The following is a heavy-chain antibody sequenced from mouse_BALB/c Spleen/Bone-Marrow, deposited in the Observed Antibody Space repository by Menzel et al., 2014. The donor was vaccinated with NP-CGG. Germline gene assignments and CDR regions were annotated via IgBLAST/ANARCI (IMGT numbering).Heavy chain of an antibody. CDR3: TRRSNLAWFAY. J-gene: IGHJ3*01. V-gene: IGHV6-6*02. CDR1: GFTFSNYW. D-gene: IGHD2-5*01. CDR2: IRLKSNNYAT. Sequence: EVKLVESGGGLVQPGGSMKLSCVASGFTFSNYWMNWVRQSPEKGLEWVAEIRLKSNNYATDYAESVKGRFTILRDDSKSIVHLQMNNLRAEDTVIYYCTRRSNLAWFAYWGQGTLVTVSA.